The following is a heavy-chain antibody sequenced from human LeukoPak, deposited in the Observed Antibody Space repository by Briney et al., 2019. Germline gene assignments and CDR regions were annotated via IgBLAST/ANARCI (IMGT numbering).Heavy chain of an antibody. CDR2: INPNSGGT. CDR1: GYIFTSYG. J-gene: IGHJ6*02. V-gene: IGHV1-2*04. CDR3: ARGIAARPDYSYYGMDV. D-gene: IGHD6-6*01. Sequence: ASVKVSCKASGYIFTSYGVSWVRQAPGQGLEWMGWINPNSGGTNYAQKFQGWVTMTRDTSISTAYMELSRLRSDDTAVYYCARGIAARPDYSYYGMDVWGQGTTVTVSS.